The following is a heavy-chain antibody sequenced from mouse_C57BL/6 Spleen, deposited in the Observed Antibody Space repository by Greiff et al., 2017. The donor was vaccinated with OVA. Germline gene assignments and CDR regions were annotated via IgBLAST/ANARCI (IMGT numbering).Heavy chain of an antibody. D-gene: IGHD2-4*01. CDR2: INPNNGGT. J-gene: IGHJ1*03. V-gene: IGHV1-26*01. CDR3: AKIYYDYSHV. Sequence: EVQLQQSGPELVKPGASVKISCKASGYTFTDYYMNWVKQSHGKSLEWIGDINPNNGGTSYNQKFKGKATLTVDKSSSTAYMELRSLTSEDSAVYYCAKIYYDYSHVWGTGTTVTVSS. CDR1: GYTFTDYY.